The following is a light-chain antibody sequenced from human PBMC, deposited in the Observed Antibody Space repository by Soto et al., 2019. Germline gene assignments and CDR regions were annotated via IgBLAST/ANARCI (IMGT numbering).Light chain of an antibody. J-gene: IGLJ2*01. CDR1: YSKIGSNF. CDR2: DNT. Sequence: QSVLTQSSSVSAAAGQKVTISCSGSYSKIGSNFVSWYQHFPGSAPKLVIYDNTQRPSGIPDRFSGSKSGSSATLGITGLQTGDEADYYCGTWDSSLNVVVFGGGTKLTVL. CDR3: GTWDSSLNVVV. V-gene: IGLV1-51*01.